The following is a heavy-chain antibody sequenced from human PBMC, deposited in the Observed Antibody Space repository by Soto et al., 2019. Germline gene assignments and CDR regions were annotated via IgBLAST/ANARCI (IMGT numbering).Heavy chain of an antibody. V-gene: IGHV3-74*01. CDR1: GFTFSDYW. D-gene: IGHD2-2*01. CDR3: ARGVRNYYGVDV. CDR2: IKFDGGIT. J-gene: IGHJ6*02. Sequence: EVQLVESGGGLVQPGGSLRLSCVASGFTFSDYWMHWVRQAPGKGLVWVSRIKFDGGITSHADSVKGRFTISRDNARNTVHLQMNSLRAEDMGVYFCARGVRNYYGVDVWGQGTTVTVSS.